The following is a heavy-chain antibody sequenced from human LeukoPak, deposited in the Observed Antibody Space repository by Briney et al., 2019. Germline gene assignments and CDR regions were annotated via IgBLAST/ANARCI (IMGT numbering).Heavy chain of an antibody. Sequence: PGGSLRLSCAASGFTLSSYWMSWVRQAPGKGLEWVANIKQDGSESHYVDSVKGRFTISRDNAKNSVSLQMNSLRAEDTAVYYCARDFGFERGWYGFAPWGQGTLVTVSS. D-gene: IGHD6-19*01. J-gene: IGHJ5*02. CDR1: GFTLSSYW. CDR3: ARDFGFERGWYGFAP. CDR2: IKQDGSES. V-gene: IGHV3-7*01.